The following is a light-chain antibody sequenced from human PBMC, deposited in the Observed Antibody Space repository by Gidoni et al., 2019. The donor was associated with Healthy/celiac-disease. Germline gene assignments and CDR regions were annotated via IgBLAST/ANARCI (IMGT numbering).Light chain of an antibody. CDR1: QSVSSS. CDR2: DAS. V-gene: IGKV3-11*01. J-gene: IGKJ5*01. CDR3: QQRSNWPPIT. Sequence: EIVLTQSPATLSLSPGERATLSCRASQSVSSSFAWYQQKPGQAPRLLLYDASNRATGLPARFSGSGSGTDFTLTISSLEPEDFAVYYCQQRSNWPPITFGQGTRLEIK.